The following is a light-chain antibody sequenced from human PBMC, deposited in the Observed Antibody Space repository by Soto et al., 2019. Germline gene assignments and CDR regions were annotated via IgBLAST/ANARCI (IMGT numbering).Light chain of an antibody. CDR2: EVS. J-gene: IGLJ1*01. Sequence: QAALTQPASVSGSPGQSITISCTGASSDVGGYNYVSWHQQHPGKAPKLMIYEVSNRPSGVSDRFAGSKSGDTASLTISGLQGEDEADYYCSSYTRGNTRVFVTGTQVTVL. V-gene: IGLV2-14*01. CDR1: SSDVGGYNY. CDR3: SSYTRGNTRV.